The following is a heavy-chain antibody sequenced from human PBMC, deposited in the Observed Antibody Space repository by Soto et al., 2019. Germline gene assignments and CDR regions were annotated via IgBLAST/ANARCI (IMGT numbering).Heavy chain of an antibody. Sequence: GGSLRLSCAASGFTFSSYAMSWVRQAPGKGLEWVSAISGSGGSTYYADSVKGRFTISRDNSKNTLYLQMNSLRAEDMAVYYCAKVGYYDFWSGYYFPGDNWNHEGDGDAFDIWGQGTMVTVSS. CDR2: ISGSGGST. V-gene: IGHV3-23*01. D-gene: IGHD3-3*01. CDR3: AKVGYYDFWSGYYFPGDNWNHEGDGDAFDI. J-gene: IGHJ3*02. CDR1: GFTFSSYA.